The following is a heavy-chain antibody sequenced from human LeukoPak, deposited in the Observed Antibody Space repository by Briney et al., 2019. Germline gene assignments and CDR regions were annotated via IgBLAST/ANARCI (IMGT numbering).Heavy chain of an antibody. CDR1: GGSFSDHY. J-gene: IGHJ5*02. Sequence: SETLSPTCAVYGGSFSDHYWSWIRQPPGKGLEWIGDINHAGSTNYNPSLKTRVTMSADRSKKQFSLKVNSVTAADTAVYYCARGRVTKSNWFDPWGQGTLVTVSS. V-gene: IGHV4-34*01. CDR3: ARGRVTKSNWFDP. CDR2: INHAGST. D-gene: IGHD2-21*02.